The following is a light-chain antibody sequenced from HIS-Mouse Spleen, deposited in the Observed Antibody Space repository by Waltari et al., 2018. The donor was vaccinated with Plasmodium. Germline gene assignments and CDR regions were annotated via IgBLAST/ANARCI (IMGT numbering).Light chain of an antibody. CDR3: QQYNNWPPLT. V-gene: IGKV3-15*01. CDR1: QSVSRN. Sequence: EIVMTQSPATLSVSPGERPTLSCSASQSVSRNLAWYQQKPGQAPRLLIYGASTRATGIPARFSGSGSGTEFTLTISSMQSEDFAVYYCQQYNNWPPLTFGGGTKVEIK. J-gene: IGKJ4*01. CDR2: GAS.